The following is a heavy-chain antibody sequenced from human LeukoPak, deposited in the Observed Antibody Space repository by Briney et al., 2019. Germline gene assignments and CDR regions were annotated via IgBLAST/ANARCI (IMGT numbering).Heavy chain of an antibody. Sequence: GGSLRLSCAASGFTFSSYAMRWVRQAPGKGLEWVSAISGSGDSTYYADSVKGRFTISRDNSKNTLYLHMNSLRAEDTAVYYCAKDGYTSSLIHPGATEFDFWGQGTLVTVFS. CDR2: ISGSGDST. CDR3: AKDGYTSSLIHPGATEFDF. D-gene: IGHD6-6*01. CDR1: GFTFSSYA. V-gene: IGHV3-23*01. J-gene: IGHJ4*02.